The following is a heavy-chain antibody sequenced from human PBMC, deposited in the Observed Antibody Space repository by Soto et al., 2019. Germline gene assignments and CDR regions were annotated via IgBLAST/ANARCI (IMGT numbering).Heavy chain of an antibody. Sequence: SVKLSCKAFGGSFISYASIWVRQAPGQGLEWMGGIIPIFGTANYAQKFQGRVTITVDESTSTAYMELSSLRSEDTAVYYCARDRSVYCSSTSCYNFNYYYGMDVWGQGTTVTVSS. CDR1: GGSFISYA. CDR3: ARDRSVYCSSTSCYNFNYYYGMDV. V-gene: IGHV1-69*01. J-gene: IGHJ6*02. D-gene: IGHD2-2*02. CDR2: IIPIFGTA.